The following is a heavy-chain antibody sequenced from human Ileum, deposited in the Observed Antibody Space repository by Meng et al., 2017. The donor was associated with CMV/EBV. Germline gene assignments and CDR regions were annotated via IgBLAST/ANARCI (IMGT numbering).Heavy chain of an antibody. V-gene: IGHV1-18*01. J-gene: IGHJ6*02. Sequence: ASVKVSCKASGYTFTSYGISWVRQAPGQGLEWMGWISAYNGNTNYAQKLQGRVTMTTDTSTSTAYMELRSLRFDDTAIYYCARRDFHPKYTGMDVWGQGTTVTVSS. CDR1: GYTFTSYG. D-gene: IGHD1-1*01. CDR2: ISAYNGNT. CDR3: ARRDFHPKYTGMDV.